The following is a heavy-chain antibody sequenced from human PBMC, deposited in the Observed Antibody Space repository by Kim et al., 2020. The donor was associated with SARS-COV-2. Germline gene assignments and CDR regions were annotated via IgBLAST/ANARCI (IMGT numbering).Heavy chain of an antibody. CDR1: GYTLTELS. CDR3: ATAKKLGTYYYDSSGYYPFDY. CDR2: FDPEDGET. Sequence: ASVKVSCKVSGYTLTELSMHWVRQAPGKGLEWMGGFDPEDGETIYAQKFQGRVTMTEDTSTDTAYMELSSLRSEDTAVYYCATAKKLGTYYYDSSGYYPFDYWGQGTLVTVSS. V-gene: IGHV1-24*01. D-gene: IGHD3-22*01. J-gene: IGHJ4*02.